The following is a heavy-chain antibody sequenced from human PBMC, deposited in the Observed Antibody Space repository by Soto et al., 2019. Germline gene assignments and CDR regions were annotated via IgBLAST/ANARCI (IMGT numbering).Heavy chain of an antibody. CDR1: GGSISSYY. J-gene: IGHJ4*02. V-gene: IGHV4-59*01. Sequence: SETLYLTCTVSGGSISSYYWSWIRQPPGKGLEWIGYFYYSGSTNYNPSLKSRVTISVDTSKNQFSLKLSSVTAADTAVYYCARGTLTSYFDYWGQGTLVTVS. CDR2: FYYSGST. CDR3: ARGTLTSYFDY.